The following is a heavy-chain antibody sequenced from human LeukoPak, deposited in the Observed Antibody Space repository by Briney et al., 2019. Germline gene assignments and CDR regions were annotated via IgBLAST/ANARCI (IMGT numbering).Heavy chain of an antibody. CDR1: GGSISSYY. CDR3: ARAPNLLPYPTRYYYYMDV. Sequence: SETLSLTCTVSGGSISSYYWSWIRQPAGKGLEWIGRIYTSGSTNYNPSLKSRVTMSVDTSKNQFSLKLSSVTAADTAVYYCARAPNLLPYPTRYYYYMDVWGKGTTVTVSS. CDR2: IYTSGST. J-gene: IGHJ6*03. V-gene: IGHV4-4*07. D-gene: IGHD1-1*01.